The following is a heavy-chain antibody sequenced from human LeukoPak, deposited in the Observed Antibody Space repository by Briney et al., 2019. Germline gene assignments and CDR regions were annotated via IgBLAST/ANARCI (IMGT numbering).Heavy chain of an antibody. D-gene: IGHD1-7*01. J-gene: IGHJ5*02. V-gene: IGHV1-69*17. CDR2: IIPIFGVT. CDR3: ATQHKLELRLSKWFDP. Sequence: SVKVSFTTSGGTFSNYVINWVRQAPGQGGEGMGGIIPIFGVTKYTQKFQGRVTITADTSTSTRYMELSSLRSEDTAVYYCATQHKLELRLSKWFDPWGQGTLVTVSS. CDR1: GGTFSNYV.